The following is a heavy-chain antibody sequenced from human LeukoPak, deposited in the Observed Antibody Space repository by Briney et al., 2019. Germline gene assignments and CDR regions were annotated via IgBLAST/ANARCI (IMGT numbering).Heavy chain of an antibody. V-gene: IGHV3-33*06. J-gene: IGHJ4*02. Sequence: GGSLRLSCAASGFTFSSYGMHWVRQAPGKGLEWVAVIWYDGSNKCYADSVKGRFTISRDNSRNTLYLQMNSLRAEDTAVYYCAKDDLRIAAAGLFDYWGQGTLVTVSS. D-gene: IGHD6-13*01. CDR1: GFTFSSYG. CDR2: IWYDGSNK. CDR3: AKDDLRIAAAGLFDY.